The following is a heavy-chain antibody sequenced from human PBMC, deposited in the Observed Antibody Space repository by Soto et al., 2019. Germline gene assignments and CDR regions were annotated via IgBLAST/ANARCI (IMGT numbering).Heavy chain of an antibody. Sequence: EVQLVESGGGLVQPGGTLRLSCAASGFTFSGYWMHWVRQAPGKGLVWVSRINSDGSSTRYADSVKGRFTISRDNAKNTLYLQMNSLRAEDTAVYYCAREAPYGDPSDYWGQGTLVTVSS. CDR3: AREAPYGDPSDY. J-gene: IGHJ4*02. CDR1: GFTFSGYW. D-gene: IGHD4-17*01. V-gene: IGHV3-74*01. CDR2: INSDGSST.